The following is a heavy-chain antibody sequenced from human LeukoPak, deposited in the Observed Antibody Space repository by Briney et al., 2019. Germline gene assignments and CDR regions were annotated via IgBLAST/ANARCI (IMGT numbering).Heavy chain of an antibody. Sequence: GGSLRLSCSASGFTFSSRWMNWVRQAPGRGLEWVAIINIDGSEKHYVDSVKGRFTISRDNAKNSLYLRMNSLRAEDTAVYYCARSDHGPEYWGQGTLVTVSS. CDR2: INIDGSEK. V-gene: IGHV3-7*01. CDR3: ARSDHGPEY. D-gene: IGHD1-14*01. CDR1: GFTFSSRW. J-gene: IGHJ4*02.